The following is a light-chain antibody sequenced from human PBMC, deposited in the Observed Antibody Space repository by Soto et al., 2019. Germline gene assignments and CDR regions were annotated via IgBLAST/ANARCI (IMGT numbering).Light chain of an antibody. V-gene: IGLV2-23*01. J-gene: IGLJ1*01. Sequence: QSVLTQPASVSGSPGQSITISCTGTSSDVGSYNLVSWYQQYPGTAPKLIIHEGSQRPSGVSNRFSGSKPGNTASLTISGLQAEDEADYHCCSYAGNSNYVFGTGNKVTVL. CDR1: SSDVGSYNL. CDR2: EGS. CDR3: CSYAGNSNYV.